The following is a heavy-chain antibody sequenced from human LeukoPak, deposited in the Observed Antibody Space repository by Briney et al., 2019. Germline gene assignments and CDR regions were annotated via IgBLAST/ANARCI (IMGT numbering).Heavy chain of an antibody. Sequence: AGGSLRLSCAASGFTFRSYWMRWVRQAPGKGLEWVANIKQDGSEKNYVDSVKGRFTISRDNAKNSLYLQMSSLRAEDTAVYYCASGLELDYWGQGTLVTVSS. CDR1: GFTFRSYW. CDR2: IKQDGSEK. J-gene: IGHJ4*02. CDR3: ASGLELDY. V-gene: IGHV3-7*03.